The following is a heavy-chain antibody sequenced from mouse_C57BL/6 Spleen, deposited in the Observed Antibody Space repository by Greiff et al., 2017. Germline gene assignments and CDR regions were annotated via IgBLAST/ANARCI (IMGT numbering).Heavy chain of an antibody. CDR2: INPSTGGT. V-gene: IGHV1-42*01. D-gene: IGHD2-4*01. J-gene: IGHJ4*01. CDR1: GYSFTGYY. Sequence: VQLKESGPELVKPGASVKISCKASGYSFTGYYMNWVKQSPEKSLEWIGEINPSTGGTTYNQKFKAKATLSVDKSSSTAYMQLKSLTSEDSAVYYCARYGDYDGSAMDDWGQGTSVTVSS. CDR3: ARYGDYDGSAMDD.